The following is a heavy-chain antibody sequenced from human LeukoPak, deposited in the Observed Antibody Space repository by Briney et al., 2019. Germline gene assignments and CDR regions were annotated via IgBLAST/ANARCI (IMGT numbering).Heavy chain of an antibody. Sequence: SETLSLTCSVSGGSLGSGSYYWSWIRQHPGKGLEWIGYIYYTGSTYYNPSLKSRVTISADTSKNQFSLKLSSVNAADTAVYYCARDEPLFDGSGSRSPSYGMDVWGRGTTVTVSS. V-gene: IGHV4-31*03. CDR2: IYYTGST. CDR1: GGSLGSGSYY. D-gene: IGHD3-10*01. CDR3: ARDEPLFDGSGSRSPSYGMDV. J-gene: IGHJ6*02.